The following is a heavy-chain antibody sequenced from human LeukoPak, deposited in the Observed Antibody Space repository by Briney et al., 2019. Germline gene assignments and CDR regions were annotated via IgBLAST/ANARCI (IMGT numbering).Heavy chain of an antibody. D-gene: IGHD3-10*01. J-gene: IGHJ4*02. CDR1: GFTFSSYA. CDR3: AKDGVYYGSGSYYN. CDR2: ISGSGGST. Sequence: GGSLRLSCAASGFTFSSYAMSWVRQAPGKGLEWVSAISGSGGSTYYADSVKGRFTISRDNSKNTLYLQMNSLRAEDTAVYYCAKDGVYYGSGSYYNWGQGTLVTVSS. V-gene: IGHV3-23*01.